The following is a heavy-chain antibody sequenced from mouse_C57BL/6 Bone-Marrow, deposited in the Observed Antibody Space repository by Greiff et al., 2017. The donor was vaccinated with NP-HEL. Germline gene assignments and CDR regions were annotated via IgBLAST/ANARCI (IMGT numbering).Heavy chain of an antibody. D-gene: IGHD4-1*01. Sequence: DVKLVESGGGLVKPGGSLKLSCAASGFTFSDYGMHWVRQAPEKGLEWVAYISSGSSTIYYADTVKGRFTISRDNAKNTLFLQMTSLRSEDTAMYYCARELGRYAMDYWGQGTSVTVSS. CDR2: ISSGSSTI. J-gene: IGHJ4*01. V-gene: IGHV5-17*01. CDR1: GFTFSDYG. CDR3: ARELGRYAMDY.